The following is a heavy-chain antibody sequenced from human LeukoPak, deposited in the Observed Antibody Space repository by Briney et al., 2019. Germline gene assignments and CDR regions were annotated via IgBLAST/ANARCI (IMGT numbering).Heavy chain of an antibody. D-gene: IGHD6-6*01. V-gene: IGHV3-72*01. J-gene: IGHJ6*03. CDR2: IRNKANSYTT. CDR3: ASSSSGYYYCYMDV. CDR1: GFTFSDHY. Sequence: PGGSLRLSCAASGFTFSDHYMDWVRQAPGKGLEWVGRIRNKANSYTTEYAASVKGRFTISRDDSKNSLYLQMNSLKTEDTAVYYCASSSSGYYYCYMDVWGKGTTVTVSS.